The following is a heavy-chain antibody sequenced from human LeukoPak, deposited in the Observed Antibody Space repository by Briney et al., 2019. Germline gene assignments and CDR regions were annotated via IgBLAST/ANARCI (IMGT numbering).Heavy chain of an antibody. Sequence: SVKVSCKTSRTTFSRYSISWVRQAPGQGLEWMGRIIPILGIANYAQKFQGRVTITADKSTNTAYMELSSLESEDTAVYYCARDPTLTAIQRRHFDLWGRGTLVTVSA. J-gene: IGHJ2*01. CDR1: RTTFSRYS. D-gene: IGHD3-3*01. V-gene: IGHV1-69*04. CDR3: ARDPTLTAIQRRHFDL. CDR2: IIPILGIA.